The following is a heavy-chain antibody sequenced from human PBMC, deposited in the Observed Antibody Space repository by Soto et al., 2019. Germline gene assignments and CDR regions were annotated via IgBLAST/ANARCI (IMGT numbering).Heavy chain of an antibody. CDR1: GFTFSNYW. CDR2: INSDGSTT. Sequence: EVQLVESGGGLVQPGGSLRLSCAASGFTFSNYWMHWVRQAPGKGLVLVSRINSDGSTTNYADSVKGRFTISRDNAKDTLFLQMDSLRAEDTAVYYCASMVGAAHFDYWGQGTLVTVSS. D-gene: IGHD1-26*01. CDR3: ASMVGAAHFDY. V-gene: IGHV3-74*01. J-gene: IGHJ4*02.